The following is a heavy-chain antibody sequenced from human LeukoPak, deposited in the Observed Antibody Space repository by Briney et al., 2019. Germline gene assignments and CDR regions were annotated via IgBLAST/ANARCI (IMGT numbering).Heavy chain of an antibody. V-gene: IGHV3-30*02. CDR2: IRLDGSNK. CDR1: GFTFSGYV. Sequence: GGSLRLSCAASGFTFSGYVMHWVRQAPGKGLEWVAFIRLDGSNKYYADSMKGRFTISRDNSKNILFLQMNSLRAEDTAVYYCVKGSAASRPYYFDHWGLGTLVTVSS. D-gene: IGHD6-6*01. J-gene: IGHJ4*02. CDR3: VKGSAASRPYYFDH.